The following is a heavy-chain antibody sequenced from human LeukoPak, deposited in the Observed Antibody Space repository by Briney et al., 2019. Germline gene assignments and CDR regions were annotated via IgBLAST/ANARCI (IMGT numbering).Heavy chain of an antibody. Sequence: GGSLRLSCAASGFTFTSYWMSWVRQAPGKGLEWVANIKQDGSEKNYVDSVKGRFTISRDNAKNSMSLQMNSLRAEDTAVYYCARVALTWGVPAYYMDVWGKGTTVTVSS. CDR2: IKQDGSEK. J-gene: IGHJ6*03. CDR1: GFTFTSYW. D-gene: IGHD3-10*01. V-gene: IGHV3-7*01. CDR3: ARVALTWGVPAYYMDV.